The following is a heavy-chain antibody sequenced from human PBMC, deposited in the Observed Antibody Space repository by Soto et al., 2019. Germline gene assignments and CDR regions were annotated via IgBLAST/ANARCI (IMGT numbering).Heavy chain of an antibody. D-gene: IGHD2-15*01. CDR2: ISSTGNTI. V-gene: IGHV3-48*01. CDR1: GFTFSSYA. CDR3: ASGRYCTGGSCSWAVGY. Sequence: GGSLRLSCAASGFTFSSYALNWVRQAPGKGLEWVSYISSTGNTIYYADSVKGRFTVSRDTAKNSLYLQMDSLRAEDTAVYYCASGRYCTGGSCSWAVGYWGQGTLVTVSS. J-gene: IGHJ4*02.